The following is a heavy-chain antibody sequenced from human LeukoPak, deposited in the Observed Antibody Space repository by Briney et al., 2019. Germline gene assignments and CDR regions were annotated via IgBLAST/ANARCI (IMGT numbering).Heavy chain of an antibody. D-gene: IGHD3-10*01. J-gene: IGHJ4*02. CDR3: AKDLGARVRGIPPN. Sequence: GGSLRLSCAASGFTFSSYAMSWVRQAPGKGLEWASAISGSGGSTYYADSVKGRFTISRDNSKNTLYLQMNSLRAEDTAVYYCAKDLGARVRGIPPNWGQGTLVTVSS. CDR2: ISGSGGST. V-gene: IGHV3-23*01. CDR1: GFTFSSYA.